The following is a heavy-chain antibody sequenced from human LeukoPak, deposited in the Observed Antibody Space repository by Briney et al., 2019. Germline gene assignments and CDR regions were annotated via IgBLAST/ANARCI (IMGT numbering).Heavy chain of an antibody. CDR1: GDSVSSNSAA. CDR3: ARGLDYSSSWYYYYYGMDV. CDR2: TYYRSKWYN. Sequence: SQTLSLTCAISGDSVSSNSAAWTWIRQSPSRGLEWLGRTYYRSKWYNDYAVSVKSRITINPDTSKNQFSLQLNSVTPEDTAVYYCARGLDYSSSWYYYYYGMDVWGQGTTVTVSS. D-gene: IGHD6-13*01. V-gene: IGHV6-1*01. J-gene: IGHJ6*02.